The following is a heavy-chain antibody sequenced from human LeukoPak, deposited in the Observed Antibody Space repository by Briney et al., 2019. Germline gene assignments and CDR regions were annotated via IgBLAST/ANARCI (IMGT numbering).Heavy chain of an antibody. CDR2: IYPGDSDT. J-gene: IGHJ4*02. Sequence: GESLKISCKAPGYSFTSYWIGWVRQLHGKGLEWMGIIYPGDSDTRYSPSFQGLFTISADKPISTAYRQWSSLKAADTAMYYCARTERDGTNYWGQGTLVTVSS. CDR1: GYSFTSYW. D-gene: IGHD5-24*01. V-gene: IGHV5-51*04. CDR3: ARTERDGTNY.